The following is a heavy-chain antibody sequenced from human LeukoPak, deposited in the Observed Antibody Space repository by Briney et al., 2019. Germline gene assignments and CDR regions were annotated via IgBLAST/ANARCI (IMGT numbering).Heavy chain of an antibody. J-gene: IGHJ6*03. D-gene: IGHD2-15*01. V-gene: IGHV4-34*01. CDR2: INHSGST. Sequence: SETLSLTCAVYGGSFSGYYWSWIRQPPGKGLEWIGEINHSGSTNYNPSFKSRVTISVDTSKNQFSLKLSSVTAADTAVYYCARGRVYCSGGSCRQYYYMDVWGKGTTVTVSS. CDR3: ARGRVYCSGGSCRQYYYMDV. CDR1: GGSFSGYY.